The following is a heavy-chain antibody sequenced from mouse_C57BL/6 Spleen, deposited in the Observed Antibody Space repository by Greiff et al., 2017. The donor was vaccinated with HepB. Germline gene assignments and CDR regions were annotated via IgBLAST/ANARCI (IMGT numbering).Heavy chain of an antibody. CDR1: GFTFSSYT. D-gene: IGHD1-1*01. J-gene: IGHJ3*01. CDR2: ISGGGGNT. CDR3: ARYYYYGSSFPWFAY. V-gene: IGHV5-9*01. Sequence: EVKLMESGGGLVKPGGSLKLSCAASGFTFSSYTMSWVRQTPEKRLEWVATISGGGGNTYYPDSVKGRFTISRDNAKNTLYLQMSSLRSEDTDLYYCARYYYYGSSFPWFAYWGQGTLVTVSA.